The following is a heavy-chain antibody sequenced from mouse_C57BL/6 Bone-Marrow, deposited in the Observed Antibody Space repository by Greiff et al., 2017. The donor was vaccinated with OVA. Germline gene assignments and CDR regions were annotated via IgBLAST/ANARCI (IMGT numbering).Heavy chain of an antibody. J-gene: IGHJ4*01. Sequence: VNVVESGPGLVAPSQSLSITCTVSGFSLTSYGVHWVRQPPGKGLEWLVVIWSDGSTTYNSALKSRLSISKDNSTSQVFLKMNSLQTDDTAMYYCAREGVTAVVATDYAMDYWGQGTSVTVSS. V-gene: IGHV2-6*03. CDR1: GFSLTSYG. CDR2: IWSDGST. D-gene: IGHD1-1*01. CDR3: AREGVTAVVATDYAMDY.